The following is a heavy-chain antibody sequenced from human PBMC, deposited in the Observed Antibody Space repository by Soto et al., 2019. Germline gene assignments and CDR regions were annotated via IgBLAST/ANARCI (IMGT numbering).Heavy chain of an antibody. V-gene: IGHV1-58*01. CDR2: IVVGSGNT. Sequence: ASVKVSCKASGFTFTSSAVQWVRQARGQRLEWIGWIVVGSGNTNYAQKFQERVTITRDMSTSTAYMELSSLRSEDTAVYYCAAVPYYYDSSGYRTFDYWGQGTLVTVSS. CDR1: GFTFTSSA. D-gene: IGHD3-22*01. CDR3: AAVPYYYDSSGYRTFDY. J-gene: IGHJ4*02.